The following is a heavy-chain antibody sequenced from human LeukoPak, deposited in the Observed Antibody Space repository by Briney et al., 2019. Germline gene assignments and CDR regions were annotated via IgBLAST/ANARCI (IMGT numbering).Heavy chain of an antibody. CDR3: AHRNFRSGSYHFDY. CDR2: IYWDDDK. J-gene: IGHJ4*02. CDR1: GFSLSTSGLA. Sequence: SGPTLVKPTQTLTLTCTFSGFSLSTSGLAVGWIRQPPGKALEWLALIYWDDDKRYSPSVESRLTITKDTSKNQVVLTMTSLDPVDTATYYCAHRNFRSGSYHFDYWGQGTLVTVSS. D-gene: IGHD6-19*01. V-gene: IGHV2-5*02.